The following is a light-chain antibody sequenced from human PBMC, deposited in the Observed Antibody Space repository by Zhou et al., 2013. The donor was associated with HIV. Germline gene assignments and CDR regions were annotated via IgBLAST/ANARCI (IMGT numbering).Light chain of an antibody. V-gene: IGKV1-16*01. CDR2: GAS. CDR1: QDVSDF. CDR3: QQYYNYPRT. Sequence: DIQMTQSPSSLSASVGDRVTIACRASQDVSDFLAWYQQKPGNVPNVLIYGASTLQTGVPSRFSGNGSGTDFALTITCVQSEDFATYYCQQYYNYPRTFGQGTKLEVK. J-gene: IGKJ1*01.